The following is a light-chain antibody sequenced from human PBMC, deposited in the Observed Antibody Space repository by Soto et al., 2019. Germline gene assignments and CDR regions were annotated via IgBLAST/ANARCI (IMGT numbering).Light chain of an antibody. CDR2: EVS. V-gene: IGLV2-8*01. Sequence: QSALTQPPSASGSPGQSVTISCTGTSSDVGGYNYVSWYQQHPGKAPKLMIYEVSKRPSGVPDRFSGSKSGNTASLTVSGLQAEDEADYYCSSYAGSNNLIVFGTGTKLTVL. CDR1: SSDVGGYNY. J-gene: IGLJ1*01. CDR3: SSYAGSNNLIV.